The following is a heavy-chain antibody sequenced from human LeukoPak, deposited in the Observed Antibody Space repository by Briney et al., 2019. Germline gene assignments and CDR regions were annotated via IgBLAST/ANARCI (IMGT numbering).Heavy chain of an antibody. CDR3: ARIAVAGGFDY. V-gene: IGHV4-39*01. D-gene: IGHD6-19*01. Sequence: VKPSETLSLTCTVSGGSISSSSYYWGWIRQPPGKGLEWIGSIYYSGSTYYNPSLKSRVTISVDTSKNQFSLKLSSVTAADTAVYYCARIAVAGGFDYWGQGTLVTVSS. J-gene: IGHJ4*02. CDR2: IYYSGST. CDR1: GGSISSSSYY.